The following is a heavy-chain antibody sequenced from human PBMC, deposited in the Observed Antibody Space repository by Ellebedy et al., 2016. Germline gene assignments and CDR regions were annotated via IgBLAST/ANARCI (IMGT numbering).Heavy chain of an antibody. CDR3: AKDADPDLYYTKYPMGTAFDI. J-gene: IGHJ3*02. CDR2: LSGSGFST. V-gene: IGHV3-23*01. CDR1: GFTLRDYA. D-gene: IGHD3-3*01. Sequence: GGSLRLXXAASGFTLRDYAMSWVRQAPGKGLEWVSSLSGSGFSTYYADSVKGRFTMYRDNSNNTLYLEKNSLRAEDTAMYYCAKDADPDLYYTKYPMGTAFDIWGQGTMVTVSS.